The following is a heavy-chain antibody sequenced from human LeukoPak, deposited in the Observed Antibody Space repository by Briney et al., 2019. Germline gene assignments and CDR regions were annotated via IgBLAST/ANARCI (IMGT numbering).Heavy chain of an antibody. D-gene: IGHD1-26*01. J-gene: IGHJ4*02. V-gene: IGHV3-53*01. CDR2: IYSGGST. Sequence: GGSLRLSCAASGFTVSSNYMSWVRQAPGKGLEWVSVIYSGGSTYYADSVKGRFTISRDNSKNTLYLQMNSLRAEDTAVYYCARESREWELHFDYWGQGTLVTVSS. CDR3: ARESREWELHFDY. CDR1: GFTVSSNY.